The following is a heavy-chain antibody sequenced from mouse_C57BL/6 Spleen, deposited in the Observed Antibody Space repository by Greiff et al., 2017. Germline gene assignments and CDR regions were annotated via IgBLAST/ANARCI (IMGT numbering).Heavy chain of an antibody. V-gene: IGHV1-26*01. J-gene: IGHJ4*01. CDR2: INPNNGGT. CDR3: AREGLGRRVYDMED. CDR1: GYTFTDYY. D-gene: IGHD2-4*01. Sequence: EVQLQQSGPELVKPGASVKISCKASGYTFTDYYINWVKQSPGKSLEWLGDINPNNGGTSYNQQFKGKATVTVDKSSSTAYMELRSLTSEDSAVYYCAREGLGRRVYDMEDRGQGTSVTVAS.